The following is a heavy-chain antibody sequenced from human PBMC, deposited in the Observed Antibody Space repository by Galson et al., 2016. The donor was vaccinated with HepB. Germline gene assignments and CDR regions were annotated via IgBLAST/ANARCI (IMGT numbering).Heavy chain of an antibody. J-gene: IGHJ4*01. D-gene: IGHD6-13*01. Sequence: SETLSLTCAVSGASISGPNWWSWVRQPPGKGLEWIGEIYHSGITNYNPSLKTRVTMSVDKSKDQFSLKLTSVTAADTALYYCAKRQLVLDYWGQGTLVTVSS. CDR3: AKRQLVLDY. CDR2: IYHSGIT. CDR1: GASISGPNW. V-gene: IGHV4-4*02.